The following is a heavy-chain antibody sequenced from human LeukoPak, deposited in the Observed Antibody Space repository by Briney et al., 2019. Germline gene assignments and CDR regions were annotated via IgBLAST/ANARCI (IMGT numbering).Heavy chain of an antibody. J-gene: IGHJ4*02. D-gene: IGHD1-26*01. Sequence: SETLSLTCTVSGGSINSYYWSWIRQPPGKGLEWIGYIHHSGGITYYNPSLKSRVTISLDTSKNQFSLSLTSVTAADTAVYYCAREFRSGSYSEFDYWGQGTLVTVSS. CDR3: AREFRSGSYSEFDY. CDR1: GGSINSYY. CDR2: IHHSGGIT. V-gene: IGHV4-59*12.